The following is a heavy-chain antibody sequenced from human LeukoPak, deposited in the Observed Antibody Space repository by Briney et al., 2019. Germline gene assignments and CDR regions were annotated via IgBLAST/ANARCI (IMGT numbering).Heavy chain of an antibody. V-gene: IGHV1-18*04. J-gene: IGHJ3*02. CDR2: ISTYNGNT. Sequence: ASVPVSCMASGYTFTSYGISWVRQAPGQGLEWMGWISTYNGNTNYAQKLQGRVTMTTDTSTSTTYMDLRNLRSDDTAVYFCARESPYYYGSGSDAFDIWGQGTMVTVSS. CDR3: ARESPYYYGSGSDAFDI. CDR1: GYTFTSYG. D-gene: IGHD3-10*01.